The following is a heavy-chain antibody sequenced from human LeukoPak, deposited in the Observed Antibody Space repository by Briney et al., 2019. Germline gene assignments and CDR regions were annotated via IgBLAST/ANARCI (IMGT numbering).Heavy chain of an antibody. V-gene: IGHV4-59*08. CDR2: ISYSGST. J-gene: IGHJ4*02. D-gene: IGHD2/OR15-2a*01. CDR3: AGHHTRNTVDF. Sequence: SETLSLTCTVSGGSISSYYWSWIRQPPGKGLEWIGYISYSGSTNYNPSLKSRVTISLDTSKNQSSLKLSSVTAADTAVYYCAGHHTRNTVDFWGQGTLVTVSS. CDR1: GGSISSYY.